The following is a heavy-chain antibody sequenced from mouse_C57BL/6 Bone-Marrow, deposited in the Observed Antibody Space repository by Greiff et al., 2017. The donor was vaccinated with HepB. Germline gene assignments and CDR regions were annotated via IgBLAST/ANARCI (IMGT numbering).Heavy chain of an antibody. Sequence: VQLQQSGPELVKPGASVKISCKASGYAFSSSWMNWVKQRPGKGLEWIGRIYPGDGDTNYNRKFKGKATLTADKSSSTAYMQLSSLTSEDSAVYFCARPSYYPSYFDVWGTGTTVTVSS. D-gene: IGHD1-1*01. CDR3: ARPSYYPSYFDV. CDR2: IYPGDGDT. J-gene: IGHJ1*03. V-gene: IGHV1-82*01. CDR1: GYAFSSSW.